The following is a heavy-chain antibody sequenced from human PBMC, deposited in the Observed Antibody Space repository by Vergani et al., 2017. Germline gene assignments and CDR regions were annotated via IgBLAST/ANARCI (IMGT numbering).Heavy chain of an antibody. Sequence: EVQLVESGGGLVQPGRSLRLSCAASGFTFDDYAMHWVRQAPGKGLEWVSGISWNSGSIGYADSVKGRFTISRDNAKNSLYLQMNSLRAEDTALYYCAKDIYSKPTYNLFDPWGQGTLVTVSS. CDR3: AKDIYSKPTYNLFDP. CDR2: ISWNSGSI. CDR1: GFTFDDYA. D-gene: IGHD2-15*01. J-gene: IGHJ5*02. V-gene: IGHV3-9*01.